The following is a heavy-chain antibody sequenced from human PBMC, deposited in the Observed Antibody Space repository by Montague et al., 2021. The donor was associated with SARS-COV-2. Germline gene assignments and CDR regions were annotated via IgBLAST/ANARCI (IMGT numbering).Heavy chain of an antibody. V-gene: IGHV4-39*01. J-gene: IGHJ4*02. Sequence: SETLSLTCIVSGDSISSSSYDWGWIRRPPGKGLEWIGHISYHGNTNYNPSLKSRVTISIDTSRNQFSLKVSSATATDTAIYYCARRLDYWDSSSQRRHFDYWGQGTLVTVSS. CDR1: GDSISSSSYD. D-gene: IGHD3-22*01. CDR2: ISYHGNT. CDR3: ARRLDYWDSSSQRRHFDY.